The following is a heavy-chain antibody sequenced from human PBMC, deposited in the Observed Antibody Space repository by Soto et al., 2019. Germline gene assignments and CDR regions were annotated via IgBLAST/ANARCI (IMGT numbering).Heavy chain of an antibody. CDR1: GDSVTSHY. D-gene: IGHD3-3*01. J-gene: IGHJ5*01. V-gene: IGHV4-59*04. Sequence: PSETLSLTCSFSGDSVTSHYLTWIRQSPEKGLEWIGYMHYTGFSHYNPSLKSRVTMSVDTSQNQFSLKLSSVTVADTAVYYCAGRTSIASVEIFSGGLSGYNWVDPWGRGTLVTVSS. CDR2: MHYTGFS. CDR3: AGRTSIASVEIFSGGLSGYNWVDP.